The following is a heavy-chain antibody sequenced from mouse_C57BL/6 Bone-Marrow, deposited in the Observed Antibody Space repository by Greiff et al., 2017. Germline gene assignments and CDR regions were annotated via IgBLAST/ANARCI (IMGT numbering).Heavy chain of an antibody. D-gene: IGHD1-1*02. CDR3: ARGGKCKCYYFDD. CDR2: FHPYNDDT. Sequence: VHLQQSGAELVKPGASVKMSCKASGYTFTTYPIEWMKQNHGKSLEWIGNFHPYNDDTKYNEKFKGKATLTVEKSSSTVYLELSRVTSDDSAVXYGARGGKCKCYYFDDWGKGTTLTVSS. J-gene: IGHJ2*01. V-gene: IGHV1-47*01. CDR1: GYTFTTYP.